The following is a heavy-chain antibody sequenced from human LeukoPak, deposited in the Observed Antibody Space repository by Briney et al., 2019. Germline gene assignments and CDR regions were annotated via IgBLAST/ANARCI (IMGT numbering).Heavy chain of an antibody. CDR2: INPNSGGT. Sequence: ASVKVSCKASGYTFTSYDINWVRQAAGQGLEWMGWINPNSGGTNYAQKFQGRVTMTRDTSITTAYMEMSRLRSDDTALYYCARSPHILTGENFDYWGQGTLVTVSS. V-gene: IGHV1-2*02. CDR1: GYTFTSYD. CDR3: ARSPHILTGENFDY. J-gene: IGHJ4*02. D-gene: IGHD3-9*01.